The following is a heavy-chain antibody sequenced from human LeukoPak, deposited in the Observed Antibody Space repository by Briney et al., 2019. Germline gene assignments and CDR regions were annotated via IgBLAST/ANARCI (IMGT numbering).Heavy chain of an antibody. CDR2: ISAYNGNT. D-gene: IGHD3-10*01. J-gene: IGHJ5*02. V-gene: IGHV1-18*01. Sequence: ASVKVSCKASGYTFTSHGISWVRQAPGQGLEWMGWISAYNGNTNYVQKLQGRVTMTTDTSTSTAYMELRSLRSDDTAVYYCARGEYGSGSYPTRPWGQGTLVTVSS. CDR1: GYTFTSHG. CDR3: ARGEYGSGSYPTRP.